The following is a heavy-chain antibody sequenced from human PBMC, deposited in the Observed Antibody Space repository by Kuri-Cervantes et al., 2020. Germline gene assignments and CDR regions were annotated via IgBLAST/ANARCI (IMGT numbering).Heavy chain of an antibody. CDR1: GFTFSSYA. D-gene: IGHD3/OR15-3a*01. J-gene: IGHJ5*02. CDR3: ARDNYHFDP. CDR2: ISYDGSSK. Sequence: GGSLRLSCAASGFTFSSYAMHWVRQAPGKGLEWVAVISYDGSSKNYADSVKGRFSISRDNPKNTLYLQMNSLRAEDTAVYYCARDNYHFDPWGQGTLVTVSS. V-gene: IGHV3-30-3*01.